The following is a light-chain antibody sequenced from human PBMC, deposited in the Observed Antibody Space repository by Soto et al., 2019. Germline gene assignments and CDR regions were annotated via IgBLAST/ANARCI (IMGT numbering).Light chain of an antibody. V-gene: IGLV2-14*01. J-gene: IGLJ1*01. CDR1: ISDVGGYYY. Sequence: QSVLAQPASESGSPGQLITISCTGTISDVGGYYYVSWSQQHPGKAPKLIIYEVSNRPSGVSNRFSGSKYDNTASLTISGLQAEDEADYYCSSYSSTSTLVFGTGTKVTVL. CDR2: EVS. CDR3: SSYSSTSTLV.